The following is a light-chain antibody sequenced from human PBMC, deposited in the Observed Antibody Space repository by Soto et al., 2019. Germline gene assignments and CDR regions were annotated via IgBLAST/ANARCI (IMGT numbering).Light chain of an antibody. Sequence: DIQMTQSPSSLSSSVGDRFAVTCRASQSISFYLNWYRQKPGKAPKLLIYTASNVQSGVPSRISGSGSGTDFTLTISSLQPEDFATYYCQQSYNMPRTFGQGTKVDIK. CDR2: TAS. V-gene: IGKV1-39*01. CDR3: QQSYNMPRT. J-gene: IGKJ1*01. CDR1: QSISFY.